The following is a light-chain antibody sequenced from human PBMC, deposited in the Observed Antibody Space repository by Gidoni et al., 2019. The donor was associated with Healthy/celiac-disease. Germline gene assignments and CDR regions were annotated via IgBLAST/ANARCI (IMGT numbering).Light chain of an antibody. J-gene: IGKJ4*01. V-gene: IGKV1-39*01. Sequence: DIQMTQSPSSLSPSVGDRVTITCRASQSISSYLNWYQQKPGKAPKLLIYAASTLQSGVPSRFSGSGSGTDFPLTISSLQPEDFATYYCQQSYSTPLTFGGGTKVEIK. CDR1: QSISSY. CDR3: QQSYSTPLT. CDR2: AAS.